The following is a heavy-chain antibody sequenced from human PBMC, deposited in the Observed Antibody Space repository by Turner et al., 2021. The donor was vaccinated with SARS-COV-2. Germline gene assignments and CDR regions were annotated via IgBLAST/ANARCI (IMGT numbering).Heavy chain of an antibody. CDR3: ARSYHTSNGILNWFDP. CDR1: GYTFTSYD. Sequence: QVQLVQSGAEVKKPGASVKVSCKASGYTFTSYDISWVRQAPGQGLEWMGWISAYNGNTNDAQKLQGRVTMTTETSTNTAYMELRSLRSDDTAVYYGARSYHTSNGILNWFDPWGQGTLVTVSS. D-gene: IGHD1-20*01. V-gene: IGHV1-18*01. CDR2: ISAYNGNT. J-gene: IGHJ5*02.